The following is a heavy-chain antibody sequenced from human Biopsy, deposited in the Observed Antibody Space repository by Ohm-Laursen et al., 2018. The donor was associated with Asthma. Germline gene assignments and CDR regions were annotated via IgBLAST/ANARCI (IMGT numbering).Heavy chain of an antibody. CDR1: GGYLTGHY. Sequence: GTLSLTCTVYGGYLTGHYWNWIRQPPGKGLEWTGEIDQSGYTNCNPSLKSRVTISADTSKNQFHLNLSSVTAADTAVYFCARAAITGIRGWFDPWGQGTQVTVSS. J-gene: IGHJ5*02. V-gene: IGHV4-34*01. CDR3: ARAAITGIRGWFDP. CDR2: IDQSGYT. D-gene: IGHD1-20*01.